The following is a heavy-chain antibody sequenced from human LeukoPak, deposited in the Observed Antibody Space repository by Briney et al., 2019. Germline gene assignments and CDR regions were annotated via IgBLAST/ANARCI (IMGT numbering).Heavy chain of an antibody. CDR1: GGTFSSYA. CDR2: IIPIFGTA. Sequence: ASVKVSCKASGGTFSSYAISWVRQAPGQGLEWMGGIIPIFGTANYAQKSQGRVTITADKSTSTAYMELSSLRSEDTAVYYCARAGSYLRYYYYYMDVWGKGTTVTVSS. J-gene: IGHJ6*03. V-gene: IGHV1-69*06. D-gene: IGHD1-26*01. CDR3: ARAGSYLRYYYYYMDV.